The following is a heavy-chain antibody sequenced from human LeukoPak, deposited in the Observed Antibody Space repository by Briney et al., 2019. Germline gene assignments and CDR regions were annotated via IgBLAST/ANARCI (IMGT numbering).Heavy chain of an antibody. D-gene: IGHD3-10*01. CDR3: AKDRIYYGSGSYSFDY. CDR2: ISGSGGST. J-gene: IGHJ4*02. Sequence: PGGSQRLSCAASGFTFSSYAMSWVRQAPGKGLGWVSAISGSGGSTYYADSVKGRFTISRDNSKNTLYLQMNSLRAEDTAVYYCAKDRIYYGSGSYSFDYWGQGTLVTVSS. CDR1: GFTFSSYA. V-gene: IGHV3-23*01.